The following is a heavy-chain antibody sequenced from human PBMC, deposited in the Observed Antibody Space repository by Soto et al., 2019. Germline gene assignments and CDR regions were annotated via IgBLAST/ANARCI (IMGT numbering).Heavy chain of an antibody. CDR2: ISSGSSYT. V-gene: IGHV3-11*06. D-gene: IGHD2-2*02. CDR3: VREGGVPAAIGHYYYGMDV. J-gene: IGHJ6*02. CDR1: GFTFSDYN. Sequence: GGSLRLSCAASGFTFSDYNMSWMRQAPGKGLEWVSYISSGSSYTYYADSVKGRFTISRDNSNNTLYLQMNNLRDDDTAVYYCVREGGVPAAIGHYYYGMDVWGQGTAVTVSS.